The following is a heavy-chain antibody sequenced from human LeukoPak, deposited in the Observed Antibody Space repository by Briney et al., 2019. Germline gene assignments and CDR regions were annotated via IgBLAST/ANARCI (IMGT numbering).Heavy chain of an antibody. CDR1: GFTFDDYA. V-gene: IGHV3-43*02. Sequence: GXXLRLSCAASGFTFDDYAMHWVRQAPGKGLEWVSLISGDGGSTYYADSVKGRFTISRDNSKNSLYLQMNSLRTEDTALYYCAKTKLGYYYYYMDVWGKGTTVTVSS. CDR3: AKTKLGYYYYYMDV. D-gene: IGHD3-10*01. J-gene: IGHJ6*03. CDR2: ISGDGGST.